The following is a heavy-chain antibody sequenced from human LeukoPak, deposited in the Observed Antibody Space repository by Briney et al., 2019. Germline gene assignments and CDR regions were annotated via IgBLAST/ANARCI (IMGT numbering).Heavy chain of an antibody. J-gene: IGHJ5*02. CDR3: ARVKGVVVAATPTPWFDP. D-gene: IGHD2-15*01. V-gene: IGHV4-61*01. Sequence: SETLSLTCTVSGGSISSGSYYWSWIRQPPGKGLEWIGYIYYSGSTNYNPSLKSRVTISVDTSKNQFSLKLSSVTAADTAVYYCARVKGVVVAATPTPWFDPWGQGTLVTVSS. CDR2: IYYSGST. CDR1: GGSISSGSYY.